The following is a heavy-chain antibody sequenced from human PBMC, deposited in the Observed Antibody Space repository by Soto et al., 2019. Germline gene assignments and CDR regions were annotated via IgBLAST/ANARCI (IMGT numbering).Heavy chain of an antibody. CDR1: GYTFINYY. J-gene: IGHJ4*02. D-gene: IGHD2-2*02. V-gene: IGHV1-46*01. CDR3: ARVRGYTDNRYLDY. CDR2: INPSAGGS. Sequence: ASVKVSCKASGYTFINYYMYWVRQAPGQGLEWMGIINPSAGGSSYAQRFQDRVTMTWDTSTTTVYMELRSLRSEDTAVYYCARVRGYTDNRYLDYWGQGTLVTVSS.